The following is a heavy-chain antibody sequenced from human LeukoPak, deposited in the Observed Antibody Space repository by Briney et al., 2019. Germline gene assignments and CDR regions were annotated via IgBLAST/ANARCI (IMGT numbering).Heavy chain of an antibody. V-gene: IGHV3-23*01. Sequence: GGSLRLSCAASGFTFSSYAMSWVCQAPGKGLEWVPAISGSGGSTYYADSVKGRFTISRDNSKNTLYLQMNSPRAEDTAVYYCAKDREYQLLSVNWGQGTLVTVSS. CDR1: GFTFSSYA. CDR3: AKDREYQLLSVN. D-gene: IGHD2-2*01. J-gene: IGHJ4*02. CDR2: ISGSGGST.